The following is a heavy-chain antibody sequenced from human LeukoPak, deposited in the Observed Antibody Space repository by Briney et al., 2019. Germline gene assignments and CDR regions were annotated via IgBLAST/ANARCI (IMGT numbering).Heavy chain of an antibody. Sequence: SETLSLTCTVSGGSISSSSYYWGWIRQPPGRGLEWIGSIYYSGSTYYNPSLKSRVTISVDTSKNQFSLKLSSVTAADTAVYYCARHADIVVVPAANGGWFDPWGQGTLVTVSS. D-gene: IGHD2-2*01. V-gene: IGHV4-39*01. CDR3: ARHADIVVVPAANGGWFDP. CDR1: GGSISSSSYY. CDR2: IYYSGST. J-gene: IGHJ5*02.